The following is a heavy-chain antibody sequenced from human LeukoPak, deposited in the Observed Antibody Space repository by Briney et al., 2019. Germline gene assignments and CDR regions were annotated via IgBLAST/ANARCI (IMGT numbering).Heavy chain of an antibody. CDR3: ARTRRITIFGVVPNWFDP. J-gene: IGHJ5*02. V-gene: IGHV1-2*02. D-gene: IGHD3-3*01. Sequence: GASVKLSCKASGYTFTGYYMHWVRQAPGQGLEWMGWINPNSGGTNYAQKFQGRVTMTRDTSISTAYMELSRLRSDDTAVYYCARTRRITIFGVVPNWFDPWGQGTPVTVSS. CDR2: INPNSGGT. CDR1: GYTFTGYY.